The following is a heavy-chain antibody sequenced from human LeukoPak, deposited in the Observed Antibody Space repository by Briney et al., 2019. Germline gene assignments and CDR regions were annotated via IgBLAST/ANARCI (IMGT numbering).Heavy chain of an antibody. CDR1: GGSISSYY. Sequence: PSETLSLTCTVSGGSISSYYWSWIRQPPGKGLEWIGYIYYSGSTNYNPSLKSRVTISVDTSKNQFSLKLSSVTAADTAVYYCARGGGYSYGYGLWDYWGQGTLVTVSS. J-gene: IGHJ4*02. CDR2: IYYSGST. CDR3: ARGGGYSYGYGLWDY. D-gene: IGHD5-18*01. V-gene: IGHV4-59*01.